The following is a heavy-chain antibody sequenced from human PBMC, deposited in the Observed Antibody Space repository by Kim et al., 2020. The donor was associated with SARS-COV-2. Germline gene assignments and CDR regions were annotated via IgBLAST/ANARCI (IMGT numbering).Heavy chain of an antibody. D-gene: IGHD4-17*01. Sequence: NYNPSRKSRVTISVDTSKNQFSLKLSSVTAADTAVYYCARDRAVDYVFDYWGQGTLVTVSS. J-gene: IGHJ4*02. V-gene: IGHV4-59*01. CDR3: ARDRAVDYVFDY.